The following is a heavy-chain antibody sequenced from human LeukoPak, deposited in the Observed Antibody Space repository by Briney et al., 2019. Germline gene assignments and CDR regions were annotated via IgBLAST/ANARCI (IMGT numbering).Heavy chain of an antibody. CDR2: NYYSGGT. J-gene: IGHJ4*02. D-gene: IGHD2-21*02. CDR1: GGSISSYY. V-gene: IGHV4-59*08. Sequence: KTSETLSLTCTVSGGSISSYYWSWIRQPPGKGLEWIGYNYYSGGTKSNPSLKSRVTISVDTSKNQFSLKLSSVTAADTAVYYCARHGGDWVFDYWGQGTLVTVSS. CDR3: ARHGGDWVFDY.